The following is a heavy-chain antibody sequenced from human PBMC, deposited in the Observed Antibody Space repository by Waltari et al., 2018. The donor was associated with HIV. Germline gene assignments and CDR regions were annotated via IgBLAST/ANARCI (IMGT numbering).Heavy chain of an antibody. Sequence: QVHLQETGPGLVKPSGTLSLTCVVSGASIHSNNWWSWVRQPPRKGLEWIGEIYHSGTTNYNPSLKSRVTISLDKSKNHFSLRLTSATAADTAVYYCARVDENNSGRMDYWGQGNLVTVSS. CDR3: ARVDENNSGRMDY. CDR1: GASIHSNNW. V-gene: IGHV4-4*02. D-gene: IGHD6-25*01. J-gene: IGHJ4*02. CDR2: IYHSGTT.